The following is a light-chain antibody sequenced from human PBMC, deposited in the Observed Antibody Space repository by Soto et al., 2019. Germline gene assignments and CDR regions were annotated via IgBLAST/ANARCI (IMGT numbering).Light chain of an antibody. CDR3: QQYGSSPWT. CDR2: GAS. J-gene: IGKJ1*01. Sequence: EIVLTQSPGTLSLSPGERATLSCRASLSVSSNYLAWYQQKPGQAPRLLIYGASSRATGIPERFSGSGSGTDFTLTISRLEPEDFVVYYCQQYGSSPWTFGQGTKVEI. V-gene: IGKV3-20*01. CDR1: LSVSSNY.